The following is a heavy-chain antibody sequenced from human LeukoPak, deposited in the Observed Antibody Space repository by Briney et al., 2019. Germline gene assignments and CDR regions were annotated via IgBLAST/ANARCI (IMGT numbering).Heavy chain of an antibody. CDR2: ISSSSSYI. CDR1: GFTFNTYS. J-gene: IGHJ4*02. CDR3: AREEYSGSYYFDY. D-gene: IGHD1-26*01. Sequence: GGSLRLSCAASGFTFNTYSMNWARQAPGKGLEWVSSISSSSSYIYYADSVKGRFTISRDNAKNSLYLQMDSLRAEDTAVYYCAREEYSGSYYFDYWGQGTLVTVSS. V-gene: IGHV3-21*01.